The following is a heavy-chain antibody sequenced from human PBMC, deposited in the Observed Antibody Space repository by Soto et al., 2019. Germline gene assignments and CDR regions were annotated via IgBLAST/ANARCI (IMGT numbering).Heavy chain of an antibody. Sequence: GESLKSSCKGSGYKFTTYWIGWVRQTPGKGLECIGIFYPGDSDSRSSTCFRGQVTFSADKSVSTAYLQWSSLKASDTAIYYCTRHMKSKMTTYAFDIWGQGTMVTVSS. CDR1: GYKFTTYW. V-gene: IGHV5-51*01. CDR3: TRHMKSKMTTYAFDI. CDR2: FYPGDSDS. D-gene: IGHD4-17*01. J-gene: IGHJ3*02.